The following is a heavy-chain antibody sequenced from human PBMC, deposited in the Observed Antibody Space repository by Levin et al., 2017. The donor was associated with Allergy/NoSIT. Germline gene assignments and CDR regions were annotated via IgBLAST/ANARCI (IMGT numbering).Heavy chain of an antibody. CDR1: GFTFSSYA. D-gene: IGHD4-17*01. CDR2: IWYDGSNK. J-gene: IGHJ1*01. CDR3: ARDDYGDYVPPFQH. V-gene: IGHV3-33*01. Sequence: PAGGSLRLSCAASGFTFSSYAMHWVRQAPGKGLEWVAVIWYDGSNKYYADSVKGRFTISRDNSKNTLYLQMNSLRAEDTAVYYCARDDYGDYVPPFQHWGQGTLVTVSS.